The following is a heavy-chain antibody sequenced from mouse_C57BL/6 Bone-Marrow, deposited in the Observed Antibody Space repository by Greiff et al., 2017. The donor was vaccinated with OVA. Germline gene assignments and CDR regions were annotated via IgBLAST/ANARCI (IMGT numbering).Heavy chain of an antibody. Sequence: QVQLQQPGAELVKPGASVKLSCKASGYTFTSYWMHWVKQRPGRGLEWIGRIDTNSGGTKYNEKFKSKATLTVDKPSSTAYMQLSSLTSEDSAVYYCARKSNYYFDYWGQGTTLTVSS. CDR2: IDTNSGGT. CDR1: GYTFTSYW. D-gene: IGHD2-5*01. J-gene: IGHJ2*01. V-gene: IGHV1-72*01. CDR3: ARKSNYYFDY.